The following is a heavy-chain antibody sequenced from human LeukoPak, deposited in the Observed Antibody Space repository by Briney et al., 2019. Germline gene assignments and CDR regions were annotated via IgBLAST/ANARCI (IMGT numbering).Heavy chain of an antibody. D-gene: IGHD3-22*01. Sequence: SETLSHTCTVSGGSISSGSYYWSWIRQPAGKGLEWIGRIYTSGSTNYNPSLKSRVTISVDTSKNQFSLKLSSVTAADTAVYYCARALVDYYGSSGYYHPDWYFDLWGRGTLVTVSS. J-gene: IGHJ2*01. V-gene: IGHV4-61*02. CDR1: GGSISSGSYY. CDR3: ARALVDYYGSSGYYHPDWYFDL. CDR2: IYTSGST.